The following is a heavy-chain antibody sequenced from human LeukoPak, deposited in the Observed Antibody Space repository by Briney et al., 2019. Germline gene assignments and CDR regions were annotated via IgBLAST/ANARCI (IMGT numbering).Heavy chain of an antibody. D-gene: IGHD3-22*01. J-gene: IGHJ5*02. CDR1: GYTFTGYY. V-gene: IGHV1-2*02. Sequence: GASVKVSCKASGYTFTGYYMHWVRQAPGQGLEWMGWINPNSGGTNYAQKFQGRVTMTRDTSISTAYMELSRLRSDDTAVYYCARLIPTVVITTAGWFDPWGQGTLVTVSS. CDR2: INPNSGGT. CDR3: ARLIPTVVITTAGWFDP.